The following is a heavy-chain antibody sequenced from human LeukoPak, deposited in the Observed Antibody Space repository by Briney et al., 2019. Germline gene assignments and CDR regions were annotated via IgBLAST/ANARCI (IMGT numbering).Heavy chain of an antibody. J-gene: IGHJ4*02. CDR2: ISGSGGST. V-gene: IGHV3-23*01. CDR3: AKDRASSGWYGARDY. D-gene: IGHD6-19*01. CDR1: GFTFSSYA. Sequence: PGASLRLSCAASGFTFSSYAMSWVRQAPGKGLEWVSAISGSGGSTYYADSVKGRFTISRDNSKNTLYLQMNSLRAEDTAVYYCAKDRASSGWYGARDYWGQGTLVTVSS.